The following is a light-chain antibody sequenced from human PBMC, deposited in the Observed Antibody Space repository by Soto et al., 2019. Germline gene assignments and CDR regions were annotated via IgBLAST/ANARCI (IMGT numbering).Light chain of an antibody. CDR3: CSCVSGSPFDVL. CDR1: GSALVNYNL. Sequence: QSALTQPASVSVSPGQSLTIYCTWTGSALVNYNLVSWYQQPPGQAPRLVIYESTKRPSGVSDRFSASKSGNTASLTISGLQAVDEADYYGCSCVSGSPFDVLFGGGTKLTVL. J-gene: IGLJ3*02. V-gene: IGLV2-23*01. CDR2: EST.